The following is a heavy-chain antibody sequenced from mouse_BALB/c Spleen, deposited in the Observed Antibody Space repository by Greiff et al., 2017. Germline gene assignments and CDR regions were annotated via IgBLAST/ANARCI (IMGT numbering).Heavy chain of an antibody. CDR2: IWSGGST. CDR1: GFSLTSYG. Sequence: QVQLKESGPGLVQPSQSLSITCTVSGFSLTSYGVHWVRQSPGKGLEWLGVIWSGGSTDYNAAFISRLSISKDNSKSQVFFKMNSLQANDTAIYYCARRSLYYDYDGLAYWGQGTLVTVSA. V-gene: IGHV2-2*02. CDR3: ARRSLYYDYDGLAY. J-gene: IGHJ3*01. D-gene: IGHD2-4*01.